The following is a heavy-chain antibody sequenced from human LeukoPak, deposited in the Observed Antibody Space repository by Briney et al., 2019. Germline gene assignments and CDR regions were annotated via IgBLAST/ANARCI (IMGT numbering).Heavy chain of an antibody. V-gene: IGHV1-69*13. J-gene: IGHJ4*02. CDR3: AGPLEGYSSKHPD. CDR1: GGTFSSYA. D-gene: IGHD2-15*01. CDR2: IIPIFGTA. Sequence: ASVKVSCKASGGTFSSYAISWVRQAPGQGLEWVGGIIPIFGTANYAQKFQGRVTITADESTSTAYMELSSLRSEDTAVYYCAGPLEGYSSKHPDWGQGTLVTVSS.